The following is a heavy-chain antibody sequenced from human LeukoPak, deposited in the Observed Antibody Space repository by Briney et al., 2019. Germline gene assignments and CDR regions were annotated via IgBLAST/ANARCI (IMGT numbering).Heavy chain of an antibody. CDR1: GFTFSSYA. V-gene: IGHV3-30*04. Sequence: GGSLRLSCAASGFTFSSYAMHWVRQAPGKGLEWVTIISYDGSNKYYADSVKGRFTISRDNSKNTLYLQMNSLRAEDTAVYYCAKDPGYSSSWWYFDYWGQGTLVTVSS. D-gene: IGHD6-13*01. J-gene: IGHJ4*02. CDR3: AKDPGYSSSWWYFDY. CDR2: ISYDGSNK.